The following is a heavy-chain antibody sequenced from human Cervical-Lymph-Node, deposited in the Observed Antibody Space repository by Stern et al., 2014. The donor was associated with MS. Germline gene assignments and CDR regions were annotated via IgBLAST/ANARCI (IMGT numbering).Heavy chain of an antibody. CDR2: ISSSSSYI. Sequence: QLVQSGGGLVKPGGSLRLSCAASGFTFSSYSMNWVRQAPGKGLEWVSSISSSSSYIYYADSVKGRFPISRDNAKNSLYLQMNSLRAEDTAVYYCARGGYGDYVDWFDPWGQGTLVTVSS. J-gene: IGHJ5*02. D-gene: IGHD4-17*01. CDR3: ARGGYGDYVDWFDP. V-gene: IGHV3-21*01. CDR1: GFTFSSYS.